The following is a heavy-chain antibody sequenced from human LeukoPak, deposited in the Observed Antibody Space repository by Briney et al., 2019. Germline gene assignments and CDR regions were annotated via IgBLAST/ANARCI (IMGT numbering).Heavy chain of an antibody. Sequence: SETLSLTCTVSGDSLTSGSRYWSWIRQPAGRGLEWIGHFYSSTRTTYNPSLESRVTISGDTAKNQFSLKLDSVTAADTAVYFCARCMSELDYGDYAYYYHMDVWGKGTTVTVSS. J-gene: IGHJ6*04. CDR2: FYSSTRT. CDR1: GDSLTSGSRY. V-gene: IGHV4-61*09. CDR3: ARCMSELDYGDYAYYYHMDV. D-gene: IGHD4-17*01.